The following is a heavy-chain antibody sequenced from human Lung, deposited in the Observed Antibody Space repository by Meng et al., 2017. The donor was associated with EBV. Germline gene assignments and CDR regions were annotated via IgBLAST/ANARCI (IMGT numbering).Heavy chain of an antibody. CDR2: INHSGST. D-gene: IGHD2-21*01. J-gene: IGHJ4*02. CDR3: AREPDSLGY. V-gene: IGHV4-34*01. Sequence: GPGRVKPSETLSLTCAVYGGSFSGYYWSWIRQPPGKGLEWIGEINHSGSTNYNPSLKSRVTISVDTSKNQFSLKLSSVTAADTAVYYCAREPDSLGYWGQGTLVTVSS. CDR1: GGSFSGYY.